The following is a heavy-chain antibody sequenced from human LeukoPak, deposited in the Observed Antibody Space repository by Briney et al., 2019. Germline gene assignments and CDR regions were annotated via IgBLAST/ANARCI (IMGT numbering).Heavy chain of an antibody. CDR3: ARDHQYYGSGSYYSLFDY. J-gene: IGHJ4*02. V-gene: IGHV4-4*07. D-gene: IGHD3-10*01. CDR2: IYTSGST. CDR1: GGSISSYY. Sequence: SETLSLTXTVSGGSISSYYWSWIRQPAGKGLEWIGRIYTSGSTNYNPSLKSRVTMSVDTSKNQFSLKLSSVTAADTAVYYCARDHQYYGSGSYYSLFDYWGQGTLVTVSS.